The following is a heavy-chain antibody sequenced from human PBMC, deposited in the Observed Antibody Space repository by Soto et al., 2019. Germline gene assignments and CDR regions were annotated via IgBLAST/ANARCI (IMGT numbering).Heavy chain of an antibody. D-gene: IGHD3-10*01. Sequence: QVQLVQSGAEVKKPGSSVKVSCTASGGTFSSYTISWVRQAPGQGLEWMGRIIPILGIANYAQKLQGRVTITADKSTRTASMELSSLRSEDTAVYYCARAYYGSGSGYYYSGMDVWGQGTTVTVSS. CDR2: IIPILGIA. J-gene: IGHJ6*02. CDR1: GGTFSSYT. CDR3: ARAYYGSGSGYYYSGMDV. V-gene: IGHV1-69*02.